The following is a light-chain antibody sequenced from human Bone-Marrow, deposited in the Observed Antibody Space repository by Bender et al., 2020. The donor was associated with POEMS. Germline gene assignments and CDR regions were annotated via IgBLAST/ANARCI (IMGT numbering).Light chain of an antibody. Sequence: SYEVTQPPSVSVSPGQTASITCSGDDLGDKYVAWYQQKPGQSPVLVIYQDTKRPLGIPERFSGSNSGNTATLTISGTQAMDEADYYCQAWDTYFVIFGGGTKLTVL. CDR2: QDT. CDR3: QAWDTYFVI. V-gene: IGLV3-1*01. CDR1: DLGDKY. J-gene: IGLJ2*01.